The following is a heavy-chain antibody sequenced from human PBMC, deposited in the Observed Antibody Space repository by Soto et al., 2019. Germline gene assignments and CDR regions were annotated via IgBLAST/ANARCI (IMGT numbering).Heavy chain of an antibody. Sequence: PSETLSLTCAVYGGSFSGYYWSWIRQLPGKGLEWIGEINHSGSTNYNPSLKSRVTISVDTSKNQFSLKLSSVTAADTAVYYCATGGSSGWYGKNWFDPWGQGTLVTVSS. CDR1: GGSFSGYY. V-gene: IGHV4-34*01. CDR2: INHSGST. J-gene: IGHJ5*02. CDR3: ATGGSSGWYGKNWFDP. D-gene: IGHD6-13*01.